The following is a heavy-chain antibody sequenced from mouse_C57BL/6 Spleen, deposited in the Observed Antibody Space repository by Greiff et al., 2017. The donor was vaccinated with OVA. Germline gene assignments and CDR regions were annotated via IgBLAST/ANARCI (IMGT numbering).Heavy chain of an antibody. CDR2: INYDGSST. V-gene: IGHV5-16*01. D-gene: IGHD2-4*01. CDR1: GFTFSDYY. CDR3: AREGDYDGFAY. Sequence: EVMLVESEGSLVQPGSSMKLSCTASGFTFSDYYMAWVRQVPEKGLEWVANINYDGSSTYYLDSLKSRFIISRDNAKNILYLQMSSLKSEDTATYYCAREGDYDGFAYWGQGTLVTVSA. J-gene: IGHJ3*01.